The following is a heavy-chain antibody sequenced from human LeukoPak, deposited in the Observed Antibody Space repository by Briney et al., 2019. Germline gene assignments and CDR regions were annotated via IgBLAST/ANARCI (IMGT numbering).Heavy chain of an antibody. CDR2: ISGSGGST. J-gene: IGHJ4*02. V-gene: IGHV3-23*01. CDR1: GFTFSSYA. CDR3: AKGPGRDGYNSYFDY. D-gene: IGHD5-24*01. Sequence: GGSLRLSCAASGFTFSSYAMSWVRQAPGKGLEWVSAISGSGGSTYYADSVKGRFTISRDNSKNTLYLQMNGLRAEDTAVYYCAKGPGRDGYNSYFDYWGQGTLVTVSS.